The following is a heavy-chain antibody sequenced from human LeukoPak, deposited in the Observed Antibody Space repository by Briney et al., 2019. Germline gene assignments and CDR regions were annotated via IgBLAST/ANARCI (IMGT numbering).Heavy chain of an antibody. D-gene: IGHD1-26*01. J-gene: IGHJ4*02. CDR3: ARRGRVGAIDS. CDR2: ITGSGGYT. CDR1: GFTFSTYA. V-gene: IGHV3-23*01. Sequence: PGGSLRLSCAASGFTFSTYAMSWVRQAPGKGLDWVSAITGSGGYTYYADSVKGRFTISRDNSKNTLYLQIDSLRAEDTAVYYCARRGRVGAIDSWGQGTLVTVSS.